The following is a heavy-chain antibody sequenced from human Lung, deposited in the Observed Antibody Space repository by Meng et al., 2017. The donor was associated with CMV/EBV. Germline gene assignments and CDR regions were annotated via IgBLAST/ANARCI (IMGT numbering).Heavy chain of an antibody. J-gene: IGHJ6*02. CDR1: GFNFSSYA. Sequence: GESLKISCATSGFNFSSYAMHWVRQAPGKGLEWVPVISYDGSNKFYADSVKGRFTISRDNSKNTLYLQMNSLRAEDTAVYYCARWGVDTAMADYNYGMDVWGQGTTVTVSS. V-gene: IGHV3-30*04. D-gene: IGHD5-18*01. CDR2: ISYDGSNK. CDR3: ARWGVDTAMADYNYGMDV.